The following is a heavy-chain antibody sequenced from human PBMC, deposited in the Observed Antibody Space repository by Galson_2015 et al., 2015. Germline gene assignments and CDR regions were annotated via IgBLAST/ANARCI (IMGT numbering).Heavy chain of an antibody. J-gene: IGHJ4*02. CDR2: IKQDGSEK. CDR3: ASAYSGYGNFDY. D-gene: IGHD5-12*01. CDR1: GFTFRSYW. V-gene: IGHV3-7*02. Sequence: SLRLSCAASGFTFRSYWMNWVRQAPGKGPEWVAKIKQDGSEKYYVDSVKGRFTISRDNAKDSLFLQMNSLRGEDTGVYYCASAYSGYGNFDYWGQGTLVTVSS.